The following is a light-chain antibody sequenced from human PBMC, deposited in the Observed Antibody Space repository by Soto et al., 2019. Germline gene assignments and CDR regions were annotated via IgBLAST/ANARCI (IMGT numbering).Light chain of an antibody. Sequence: EIVMTQSPATLSVSPGERATLSCRASQSVSSNLAWYQQKPGQAPRLLIYGASTRATVIPARFSGSGSGTEFTLTISSLQSEDFAVSYCQQYNNWWTFGQGNKVEIK. CDR3: QQYNNWWT. J-gene: IGKJ1*01. CDR1: QSVSSN. CDR2: GAS. V-gene: IGKV3-15*01.